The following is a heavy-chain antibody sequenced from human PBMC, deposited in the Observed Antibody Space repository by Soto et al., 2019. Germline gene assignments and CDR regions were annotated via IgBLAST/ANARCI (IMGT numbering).Heavy chain of an antibody. CDR2: IYYSGST. CDR3: ESTDYSLYYFDY. D-gene: IGHD4-4*01. CDR1: GGSISSGGYY. V-gene: IGHV4-31*03. Sequence: PSETLSLTCTVSGGSISSGGYYWSWIRQHPGKGLEWIGYIYYSGSTYYNPSLKSRVTISVDTSKNQFSLKLSSVTAADTAVYYCESTDYSLYYFDYWGQGTLVTVSS. J-gene: IGHJ4*02.